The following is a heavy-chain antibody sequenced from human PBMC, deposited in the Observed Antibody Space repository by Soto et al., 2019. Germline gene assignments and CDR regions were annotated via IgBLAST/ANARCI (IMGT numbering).Heavy chain of an antibody. CDR3: ARGSQWLDY. Sequence: SETLSLTCGVHGGSFSGYYWSWIRQPPGKGLEWIGEINHSGSIHYNPSLKSRVTISADTPNNQFSLKLSSVTAADTAVYYCARGSQWLDYWGQGALVTVSS. CDR2: INHSGSI. V-gene: IGHV4-34*01. D-gene: IGHD6-19*01. J-gene: IGHJ4*02. CDR1: GGSFSGYY.